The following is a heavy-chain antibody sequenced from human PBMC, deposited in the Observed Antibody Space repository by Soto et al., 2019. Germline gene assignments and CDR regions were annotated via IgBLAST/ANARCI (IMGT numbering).Heavy chain of an antibody. V-gene: IGHV4-34*01. J-gene: IGHJ4*02. CDR2: INHVGIT. Sequence: QVQLQQWGAGLLKPSETLSLTCAVSGGSFRGFYWTWIRQSPGKGLEWLGDINHVGITNSNPSLKSRISIPVDTSKSQFSLKLSSVTAADTAVYYCARAHDFWGGRQQPIDSWCQGTLVTVSS. CDR3: ARAHDFWGGRQQPIDS. CDR1: GGSFRGFY. D-gene: IGHD3-3*01.